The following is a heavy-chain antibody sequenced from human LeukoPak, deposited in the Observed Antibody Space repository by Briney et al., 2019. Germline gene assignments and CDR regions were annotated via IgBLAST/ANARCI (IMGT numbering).Heavy chain of an antibody. Sequence: PETLSLSCTLPVGSIISTSYCWGWIRHPPGKGMASIGSIYYSGSTYYNPALKSRVTISVDTSKNQFSLKLSSVTAADTAVYYCARDSSSSVNWFDPWGQGTLVTVSS. CDR1: VGSIISTSYC. V-gene: IGHV4-39*07. J-gene: IGHJ5*02. CDR3: ARDSSSSVNWFDP. CDR2: IYYSGST. D-gene: IGHD6-13*01.